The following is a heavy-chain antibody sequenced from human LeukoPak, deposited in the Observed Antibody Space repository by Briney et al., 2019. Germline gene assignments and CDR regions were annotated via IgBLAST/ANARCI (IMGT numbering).Heavy chain of an antibody. V-gene: IGHV3-15*01. CDR1: GFTFSNAW. D-gene: IGHD4-23*01. Sequence: GGSLRLSCAASGFTFSNAWMSWVRQAPGRGLEWVGRIKSKTDGGTTDYAAPVKGRFTISRDDSKNTLYLQMNSLKTEDTAVYYCTTATVVTEFDYWGQGTLVTVSS. CDR2: IKSKTDGGTT. J-gene: IGHJ4*02. CDR3: TTATVVTEFDY.